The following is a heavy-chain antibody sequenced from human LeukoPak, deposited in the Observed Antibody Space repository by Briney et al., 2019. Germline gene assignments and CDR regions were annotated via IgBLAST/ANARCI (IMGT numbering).Heavy chain of an antibody. CDR1: GGSISSSSYY. J-gene: IGHJ3*02. D-gene: IGHD3-9*01. V-gene: IGHV4-39*07. CDR2: IYYSGST. CDR3: ARETTYYDILTGYISAFDI. Sequence: PSETLSLTCTVSGGSISSSSYYWGWIRQPPGKGLEWIGSIYYSGSTYYNPSLKSRVTISVDTSKNQFSLKLSSVTAADTAVYYCARETTYYDILTGYISAFDIWGQGTMVTVSS.